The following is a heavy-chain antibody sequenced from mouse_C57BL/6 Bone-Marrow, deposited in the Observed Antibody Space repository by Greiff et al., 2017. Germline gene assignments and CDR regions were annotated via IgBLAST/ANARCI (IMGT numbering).Heavy chain of an antibody. CDR3: AKNYPYFDY. V-gene: IGHV5-17*01. CDR2: ISSGSSTI. Sequence: EVHLVESGGGLVKPGGSLKLSCAASGFTFSDYGMHWVRQAPEKGLEWVAYISSGSSTIYSADTVTGRFTISIDNAKNTLFLQMTSLRSEYTAMYYCAKNYPYFDYWGQGTTLTVSS. J-gene: IGHJ2*01. CDR1: GFTFSDYG. D-gene: IGHD1-1*01.